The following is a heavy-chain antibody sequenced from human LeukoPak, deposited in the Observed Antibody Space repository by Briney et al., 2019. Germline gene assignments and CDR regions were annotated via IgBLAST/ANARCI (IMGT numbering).Heavy chain of an antibody. CDR2: TRYDESKT. V-gene: IGHV3-30*02. Sequence: GGSLRLSCAASGFTFSNNGMHWVRQTPGKGLEWVAFTRYDESKTFYGDSVRGRFTISRDNSKNTLYLQMNSLTTDDSAVYYCAKARYSGSPALHFWGQGTLVTVSS. D-gene: IGHD1-26*01. CDR3: AKARYSGSPALHF. CDR1: GFTFSNNG. J-gene: IGHJ4*02.